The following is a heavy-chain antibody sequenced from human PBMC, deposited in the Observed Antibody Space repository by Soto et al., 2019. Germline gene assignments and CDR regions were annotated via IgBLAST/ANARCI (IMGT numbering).Heavy chain of an antibody. Sequence: SETLSLTCTVSGGSISSGDYYWSWIRQPPGKGLEWIGYIYYSVSTYYNSSLKSRVTISVDTSKNQFSLKLSSVTAADTAVYYCARDTKMLAPLIYMDHWGRGTLVTVSS. CDR1: GGSISSGDYY. CDR2: IYYSVST. J-gene: IGHJ4*02. V-gene: IGHV4-30-4*01. CDR3: ARDTKMLAPLIYMDH. D-gene: IGHD3-22*01.